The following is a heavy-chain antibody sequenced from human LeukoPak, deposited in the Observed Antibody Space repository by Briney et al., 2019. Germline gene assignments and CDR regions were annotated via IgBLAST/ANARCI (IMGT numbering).Heavy chain of an antibody. D-gene: IGHD2-2*01. V-gene: IGHV3-23*01. CDR3: ARDSTGYLNAFDI. J-gene: IGHJ3*02. Sequence: GGSLRLSCAASGFTFSSYAMSWVRQAPGKGLEWVSGISGSGGSTYYADSVKGRFTISRDNSKNTLYLQMNSLRAEDTAVYYCARDSTGYLNAFDIWGQGTMVTVSS. CDR1: GFTFSSYA. CDR2: ISGSGGST.